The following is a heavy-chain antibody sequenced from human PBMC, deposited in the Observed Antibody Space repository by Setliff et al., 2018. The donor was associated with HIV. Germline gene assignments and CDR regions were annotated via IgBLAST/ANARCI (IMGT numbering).Heavy chain of an antibody. J-gene: IGHJ4*02. CDR1: GGSFSGYY. V-gene: IGHV4-34*01. CDR2: INHSGNT. Sequence: SETLSLTCAVYGGSFSGYYWSWIRQPPGKGLEWLGEINHSGNTHYDPSLKSRLTISIDTSKKQFSLKLTSVTAADAAIYYCVASSSWSCRLNYWGQGTLVTVSS. D-gene: IGHD2-2*01. CDR3: VASSSWSCRLNY.